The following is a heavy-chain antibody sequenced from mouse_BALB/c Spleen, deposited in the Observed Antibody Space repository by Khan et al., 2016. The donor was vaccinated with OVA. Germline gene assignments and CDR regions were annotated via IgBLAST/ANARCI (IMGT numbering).Heavy chain of an antibody. CDR1: GYTFTSYT. CDR2: INPSSGYT. Sequence: QVRLQQSGTELARPGASVKMSCKASGYTFTSYTMHWVKQRSGQGLEWIGYINPSSGYTNYNQKFNDKATLTADKSSITAYMQLSSLTSEDSAIYYCAREGAYYRSDGWFAYWGQGTLVTVSA. V-gene: IGHV1-4*01. D-gene: IGHD2-14*01. CDR3: AREGAYYRSDGWFAY. J-gene: IGHJ3*01.